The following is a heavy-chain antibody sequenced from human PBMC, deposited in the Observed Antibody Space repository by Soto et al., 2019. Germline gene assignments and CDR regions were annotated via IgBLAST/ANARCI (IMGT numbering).Heavy chain of an antibody. J-gene: IGHJ6*02. V-gene: IGHV3-13*01. CDR1: GFTFSNYD. CDR2: ITTAGDT. CDR3: ARALHGGSYGMDV. Sequence: EVQLVESGGGLVQPGGSLRLSCAASGFTFSNYDMHWVRQVTGKGLEWVSGITTAGDTYYPGSVKGRFTISREKAKNSWHLQMNSLSAADTAGYYWARALHGGSYGMDVWGQGTTVTVSS.